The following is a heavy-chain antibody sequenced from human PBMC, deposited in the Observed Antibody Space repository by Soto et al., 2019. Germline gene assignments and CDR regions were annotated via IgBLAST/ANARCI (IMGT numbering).Heavy chain of an antibody. J-gene: IGHJ5*02. CDR2: IDWDDDK. Sequence: QITLKESGPTLLKPTQTLTLTCTFSGFSLSTSGVGVGWIRQPPGKALEWLALIDWDDDKRYSPSLKSRLTITKDPSHTQVVLTMTNMDPVDTATHYCAHSAIAAAGTVVCFDPGGQGTLVTVSS. D-gene: IGHD6-13*01. V-gene: IGHV2-5*02. CDR3: AHSAIAAAGTVVCFDP. CDR1: GFSLSTSGVG.